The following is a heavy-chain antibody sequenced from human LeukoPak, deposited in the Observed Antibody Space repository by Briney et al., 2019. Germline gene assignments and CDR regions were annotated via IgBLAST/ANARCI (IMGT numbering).Heavy chain of an antibody. D-gene: IGHD6-19*01. CDR3: ARVSDISVAAYFDY. Sequence: GGSLRLSCAASGFTFDDYGLSWVRQAPGKGLEWVSTINWNGGSIGYADSVKGRFTISRDNAKNSLYLQMNSLRAEDTALYYCARVSDISVAAYFDYWGQGTLVTVSS. CDR2: INWNGGSI. CDR1: GFTFDDYG. J-gene: IGHJ4*02. V-gene: IGHV3-20*04.